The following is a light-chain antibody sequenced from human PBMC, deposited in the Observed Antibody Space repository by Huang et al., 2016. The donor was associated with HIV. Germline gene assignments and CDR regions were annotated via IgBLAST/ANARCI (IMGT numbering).Light chain of an antibody. CDR3: MQRTQRPLT. CDR2: EVS. V-gene: IGKV2D-29*02. CDR1: QSLLHRDGETY. J-gene: IGKJ4*01. Sequence: DIVMTQTPLSLSVTPGQPASISCKSSQSLLHRDGETYLYWYLHKPGQSPQLLIYEVSNRFYGVPDRFSGSGSGTDFTLRISRVEAEDVGVYYCMQRTQRPLTFGGGTKVEIK.